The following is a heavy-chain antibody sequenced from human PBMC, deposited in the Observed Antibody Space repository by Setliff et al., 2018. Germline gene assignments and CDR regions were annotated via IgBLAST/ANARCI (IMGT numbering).Heavy chain of an antibody. CDR3: ATHFSDYDILTGYYPLDY. J-gene: IGHJ4*02. Sequence: SETLSLTCTVSGGSISSSSYYWGWIRQPPGKGLEWIGSIYYSGSTYYNPSLKSRVTISVDTSRNQSSLKLSSVTAADTAVYYCATHFSDYDILTGYYPLDYWGQGTLVTVSS. CDR2: IYYSGST. CDR1: GGSISSSSYY. V-gene: IGHV4-39*01. D-gene: IGHD3-9*01.